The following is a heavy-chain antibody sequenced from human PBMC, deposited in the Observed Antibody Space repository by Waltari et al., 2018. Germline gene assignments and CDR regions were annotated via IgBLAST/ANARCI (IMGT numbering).Heavy chain of an antibody. CDR1: GFTFSSYA. CDR2: ISGNGGST. Sequence: EVQLVESGGGLVQPGGSLRLSCAASGFTFSSYAMHWVRQAPGKGLEYVSAISGNGGSTYYADSVKGRFTISRDNSKNTLYLQMGSLRAEDMAVYYCARDQRGSRGGAFDIWGQGTMVTVSS. D-gene: IGHD1-26*01. V-gene: IGHV3-64*07. J-gene: IGHJ3*02. CDR3: ARDQRGSRGGAFDI.